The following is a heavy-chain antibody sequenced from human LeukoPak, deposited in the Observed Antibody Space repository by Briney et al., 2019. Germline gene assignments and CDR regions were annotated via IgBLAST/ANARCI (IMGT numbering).Heavy chain of an antibody. D-gene: IGHD6-13*01. Sequence: GGSLRLSCAASGFTFSSYSMNWVRQAPGKGLEWVSSISSSSSYIYYADSVKGRFTISRDNAKNSLYLQMNSLRAEDTAVYYCARDEAAAGTYTDVWGQGTTVTVSS. J-gene: IGHJ6*02. V-gene: IGHV3-21*01. CDR1: GFTFSSYS. CDR2: ISSSSSYI. CDR3: ARDEAAAGTYTDV.